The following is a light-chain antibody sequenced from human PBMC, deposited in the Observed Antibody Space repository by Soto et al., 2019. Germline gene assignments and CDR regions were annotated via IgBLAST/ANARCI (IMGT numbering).Light chain of an antibody. CDR2: DAS. J-gene: IGKJ4*01. Sequence: EIVLTQSPATLSLSPGERATLSCRASQSVSSYLAWYQQKPGQAPRLLIYDASNRATGIPARFSGSGSGTDFTHTISSLEPEDFAVYYCQQRSNWPLTLGGGTKGDIK. CDR3: QQRSNWPLT. V-gene: IGKV3-11*01. CDR1: QSVSSY.